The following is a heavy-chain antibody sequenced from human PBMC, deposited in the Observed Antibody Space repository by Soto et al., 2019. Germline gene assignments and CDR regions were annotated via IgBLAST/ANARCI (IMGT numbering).Heavy chain of an antibody. CDR3: ARDRRDGYTRYFDF. CDR1: GVSITSYF. D-gene: IGHD5-12*01. J-gene: IGHJ4*02. Sequence: PSETLSLTCTVSGVSITSYFWSWIRQTPGKGLDWIGSISFSGATYSNPSLKGRAALSVDTSENHLSLTLNSVTSADTAVYFCARDRRDGYTRYFDFWGQGNQVTVSS. V-gene: IGHV4-59*01. CDR2: ISFSGAT.